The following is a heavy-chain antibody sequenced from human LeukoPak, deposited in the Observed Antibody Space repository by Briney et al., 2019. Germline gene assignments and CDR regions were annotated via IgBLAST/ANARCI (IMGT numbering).Heavy chain of an antibody. CDR3: AGDGQNRYWFDS. CDR1: GYTFTGYY. CDR2: INPSSGGA. Sequence: LEASVKVSCKTSGYTFTGYYMHWVRQAPGQGLEWMGWINPSSGGAKYAQKFQGRVTMPWDTSISTAYMELSRLTSDDTAVYYCAGDGQNRYWFDSWGQGTLVTVSS. J-gene: IGHJ5*01. V-gene: IGHV1-2*02.